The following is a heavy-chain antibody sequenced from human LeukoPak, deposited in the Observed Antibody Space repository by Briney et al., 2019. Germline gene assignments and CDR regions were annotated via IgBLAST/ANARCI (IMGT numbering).Heavy chain of an antibody. V-gene: IGHV4-39*01. CDR1: GGSISSSSYY. CDR3: ALSKRYQLISLPVGTYYYYMDV. D-gene: IGHD2-2*01. J-gene: IGHJ6*03. CDR2: IYYSGST. Sequence: PSETLSLTCTVSGGSISSSSYYWGWIRQPPGKGLEWIGSIYYSGSTYYNPSLKSRVTISVDTSKNQFSLKLSSVTAADTAVYYCALSKRYQLISLPVGTYYYYMDVWGKGTTVTVSS.